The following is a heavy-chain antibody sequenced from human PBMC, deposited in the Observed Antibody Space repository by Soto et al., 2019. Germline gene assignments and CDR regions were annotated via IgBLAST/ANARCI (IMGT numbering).Heavy chain of an antibody. CDR2: INQDGSQK. CDR3: ARIYCSSSSCYIDF. V-gene: IGHV3-7*03. D-gene: IGHD2-2*02. Sequence: EVQLVESGGGLVQPGGSLILSCAASGFTLSNYWMSWVRQAPGKGLEWVANINQDGSQKFYLDSVEGRFTISRDNARNSLYLQMNSLRAEDTAIYYCARIYCSSSSCYIDFWGQGILVTVSS. CDR1: GFTLSNYW. J-gene: IGHJ4*02.